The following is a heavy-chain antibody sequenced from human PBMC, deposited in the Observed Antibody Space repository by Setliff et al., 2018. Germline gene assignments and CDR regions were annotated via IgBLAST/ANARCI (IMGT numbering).Heavy chain of an antibody. J-gene: IGHJ6*03. D-gene: IGHD4-4*01. CDR1: GFSFRTFS. Sequence: GGSLRLSCAASGFSFRTFSMHWVRQAPGKGLEWVSSISPDSIHIYYADSVKGRFTISRDNDKNSMYLQMNSLGAEDTAVYYCARDNGRLPTEKSPYYFYYMDVWGEGTTVTVSS. V-gene: IGHV3-21*01. CDR3: ARDNGRLPTEKSPYYFYYMDV. CDR2: ISPDSIHI.